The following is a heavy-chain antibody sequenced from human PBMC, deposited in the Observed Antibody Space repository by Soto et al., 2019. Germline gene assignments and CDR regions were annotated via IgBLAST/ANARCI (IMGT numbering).Heavy chain of an antibody. V-gene: IGHV4-59*11. CDR3: ARDQDLYSYGMDA. CDR2: IFYRGST. J-gene: IGHJ6*02. Sequence: SETLSLTCTVSGGSISDHYWSWIRQPPGKGLEWIGYIFYRGSTNYNPSLKSRVAISVDTSKNQFSLKLSSVTAADTAVYYCARDQDLYSYGMDAWGQGTTVTVSS. CDR1: GGSISDHY.